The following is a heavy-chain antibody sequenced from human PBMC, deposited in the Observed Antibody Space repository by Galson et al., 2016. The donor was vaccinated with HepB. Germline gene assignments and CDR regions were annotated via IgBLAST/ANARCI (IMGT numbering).Heavy chain of an antibody. CDR3: ARGVSGWYWR. CDR1: GGSISSSSYY. CDR2: IYYSGST. V-gene: IGHV4-39*07. J-gene: IGHJ4*02. D-gene: IGHD6-19*01. Sequence: SETLSLTCTVSGGSISSSSYYWGWIRQPPGKGLEWIGSIYYSGSTNYNPSLKCRVTISVDTSKNQFSLKLTSVTAADTAVYYCARGVSGWYWRWGQGTLVTVSS.